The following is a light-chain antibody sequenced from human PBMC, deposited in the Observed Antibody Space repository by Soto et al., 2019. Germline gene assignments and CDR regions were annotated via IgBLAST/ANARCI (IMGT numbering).Light chain of an antibody. J-gene: IGKJ4*01. CDR1: QRVFHSPHNKDL. CDR3: QQYYSTPVT. CDR2: WAS. Sequence: DIVMTQSPDSLAVSLGERATINCKSSQRVFHSPHNKDLLCWYQQKPGQPPKLLIYWASTRESGVPDRFSGSGSGTDFTLTITSLQAEDVAVYYCQQYYSTPVTFGAGTKVEIK. V-gene: IGKV4-1*01.